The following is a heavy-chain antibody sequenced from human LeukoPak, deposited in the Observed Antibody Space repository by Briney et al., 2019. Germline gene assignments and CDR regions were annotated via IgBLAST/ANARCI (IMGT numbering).Heavy chain of an antibody. V-gene: IGHV3-23*01. J-gene: IGHJ3*02. D-gene: IGHD3-22*01. CDR1: GFTFSNYG. CDR3: AKASGYYYDSSGYYLGAFDI. CDR2: ISGRSDST. Sequence: GGSLRLSCAASGFTFSNYGMNWVRQAPGKGLEWVSTISGRSDSTYYADSVKGRFTIPRDNSKDTLYLQLNYLRAEDTAVYYCAKASGYYYDSSGYYLGAFDIWGPGTMVTVSS.